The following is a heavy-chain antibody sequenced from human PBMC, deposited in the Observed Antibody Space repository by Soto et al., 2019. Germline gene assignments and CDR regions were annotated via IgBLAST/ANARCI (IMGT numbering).Heavy chain of an antibody. V-gene: IGHV1-46*01. J-gene: IGHJ4*02. CDR3: ARVPRIFGVVTPYFDY. Sequence: QVQLVQSGAEVKKPGASVKVSCKASGYTFTSYYMHWVRQAPGQGLEWMGIINPSGGSTSYAQKFQGRVTMTRDTSTSTVYMELSSLRSEDTAVYYCARVPRIFGVVTPYFDYWGQGTLVTVSS. CDR2: INPSGGST. CDR1: GYTFTSYY. D-gene: IGHD3-3*01.